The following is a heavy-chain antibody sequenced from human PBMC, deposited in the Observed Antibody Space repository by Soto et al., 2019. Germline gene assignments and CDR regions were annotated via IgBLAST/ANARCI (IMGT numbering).Heavy chain of an antibody. V-gene: IGHV3-64*01. D-gene: IGHD6-19*01. CDR1: GFTFSSYA. CDR3: AREGGDSSGWYGGYYFDY. CDR2: ISTNGAST. Sequence: DVQLVESGGGLVQPGGSLRLSCAASGFTFSSYAMHWVRQAPGKGLEYVSTISTNGASTYYANSVKGRFTISRDNSKNTLYLQMGSLRAEDMAVYYCAREGGDSSGWYGGYYFDYWGQGTLVTVSS. J-gene: IGHJ4*02.